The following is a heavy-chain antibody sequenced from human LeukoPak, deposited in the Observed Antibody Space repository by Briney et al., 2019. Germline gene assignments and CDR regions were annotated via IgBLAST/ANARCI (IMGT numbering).Heavy chain of an antibody. Sequence: GASVKVSCKASGYTFTSYGISWVRQAPGQGLEWMGWISAYNGNTNYAQKLQGRVTMTTDTSTSTAYMELRSLRSDDTAVYYCARGGIAAHIRLNWFDPWGQGTLVTVSS. J-gene: IGHJ5*02. V-gene: IGHV1-18*01. CDR2: ISAYNGNT. D-gene: IGHD6-6*01. CDR1: GYTFTSYG. CDR3: ARGGIAAHIRLNWFDP.